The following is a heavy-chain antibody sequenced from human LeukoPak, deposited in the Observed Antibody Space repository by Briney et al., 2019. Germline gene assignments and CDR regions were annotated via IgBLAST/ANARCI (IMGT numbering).Heavy chain of an antibody. D-gene: IGHD6-19*01. CDR3: AKYGWDY. J-gene: IGHJ4*02. CDR2: ISWNSGSI. V-gene: IGHV3-9*01. Sequence: PGGSLRLSCAASGFTFDDYAMHWVRQAPGKGLEWVSGISWNSGSIGYADSVKGRFTISRDNSKNTLYLQMNSLRAEDTAVYYCAKYGWDYWGQGTLVTVSS. CDR1: GFTFDDYA.